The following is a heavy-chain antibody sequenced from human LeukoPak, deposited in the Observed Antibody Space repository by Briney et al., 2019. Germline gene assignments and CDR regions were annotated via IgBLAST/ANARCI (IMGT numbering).Heavy chain of an antibody. CDR1: GFTVSSNY. D-gene: IGHD3-10*01. CDR3: AREGSGSHDAFDI. J-gene: IGHJ3*02. CDR2: IYSGGST. Sequence: GGSLRLSCAASGFTVSSNYMSWVRQAPGKGLEWVSVIYSGGSTYYADSVKGRFTISRDNSKNTLYLQMNSLRAEDTAVYYCAREGSGSHDAFDIWGQGTMVTVPS. V-gene: IGHV3-66*02.